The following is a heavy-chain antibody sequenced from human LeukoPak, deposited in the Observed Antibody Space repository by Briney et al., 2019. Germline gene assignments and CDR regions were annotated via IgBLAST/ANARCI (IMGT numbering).Heavy chain of an antibody. CDR3: APHRGGLEDLTFDP. J-gene: IGHJ5*02. Sequence: GDPLQISGKGSGSSFTSYSISWVRQMPGKGLEWLGRIDPSDSYTNYSPSFQGHVTISADKSISTAYLQTSSLKASDTAMYYCAPHRGGLEDLTFDPWGQGTLVTVSS. CDR1: GSSFTSYS. D-gene: IGHD3-10*01. V-gene: IGHV5-10-1*01. CDR2: IDPSDSYT.